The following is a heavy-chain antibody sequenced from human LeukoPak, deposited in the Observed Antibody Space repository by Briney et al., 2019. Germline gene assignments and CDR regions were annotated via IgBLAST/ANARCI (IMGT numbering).Heavy chain of an antibody. CDR2: IESRTDGGTI. J-gene: IGHJ4*02. CDR1: GLTFRNAW. Sequence: GGSLGLSCAASGLTFRNAWMNWVRQAPGKGLEWVGRIESRTDGGTIDSAAPVKGRFTISRDDSRDTLYLEMNSLKTEDTAVYYCTADLPGGYSDYFDYWGQGTLVTVSS. V-gene: IGHV3-15*04. CDR3: TADLPGGYSDYFDY. D-gene: IGHD4-23*01.